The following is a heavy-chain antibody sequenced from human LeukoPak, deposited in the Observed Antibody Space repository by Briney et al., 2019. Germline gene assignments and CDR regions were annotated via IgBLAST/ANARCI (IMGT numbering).Heavy chain of an antibody. CDR3: LGSNIAAV. Sequence: GRSLRLSCTASGFTFGDYAMSWVRQATGKGLEWVGFIRSKAYGGTTEYAASVKGRFTISRDNATNSLYLQMNSLRAEDTADYYCLGSNIAAVWGQGTLVTVSS. D-gene: IGHD6-13*01. CDR1: GFTFGDYA. CDR2: IRSKAYGGTT. J-gene: IGHJ4*02. V-gene: IGHV3-49*04.